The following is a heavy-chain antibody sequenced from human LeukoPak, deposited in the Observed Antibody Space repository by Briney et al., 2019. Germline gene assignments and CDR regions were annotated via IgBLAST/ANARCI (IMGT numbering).Heavy chain of an antibody. J-gene: IGHJ4*02. CDR2: ISYDGSNK. V-gene: IGHV3-30*04. Sequence: PGGSLRLSCAASGFTLSSYAMHWARQAPGKGLEWVAVISYDGSNKYYADSVKGRFTISRDNSKNTLYLQMNSRRAEDTAVYYCAREDYYDSSGAFDYWGQGTLVTVSS. D-gene: IGHD3-22*01. CDR1: GFTLSSYA. CDR3: AREDYYDSSGAFDY.